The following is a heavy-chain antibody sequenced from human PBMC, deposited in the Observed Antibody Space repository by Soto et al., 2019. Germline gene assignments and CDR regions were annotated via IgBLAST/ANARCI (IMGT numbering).Heavy chain of an antibody. CDR3: ARRPPYGGLSGGVAYGMDV. CDR1: GGSISSGGYS. V-gene: IGHV4-30-2*01. D-gene: IGHD2-15*01. J-gene: IGHJ6*02. Sequence: QLQLQESGSGLVKPSQTLSLTCAVSGGSISSGGYSWSWIRQPPGKGLEWIGYIYHSGSTYYNPSLKSRVTISVDRSKNQFSLKLSSVTAADTAVYYCARRPPYGGLSGGVAYGMDVWGQGTTVTVSS. CDR2: IYHSGST.